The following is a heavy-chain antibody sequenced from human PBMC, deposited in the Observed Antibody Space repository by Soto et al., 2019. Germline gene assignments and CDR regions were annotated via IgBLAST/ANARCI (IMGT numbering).Heavy chain of an antibody. Sequence: GGSLRLSCAASGFTFSDSAMHWVRQASGRGLEWVGRIRSKPNTDATAYAASVKGRFTISRDDSKNTAYLQMNSLKTEDTAVYYCTRHVDCSGGSCYSGYYYYMDVWGKGTTVTVSS. CDR3: TRHVDCSGGSCYSGYYYYMDV. CDR1: GFTFSDSA. D-gene: IGHD2-15*01. CDR2: IRSKPNTDAT. V-gene: IGHV3-73*01. J-gene: IGHJ6*03.